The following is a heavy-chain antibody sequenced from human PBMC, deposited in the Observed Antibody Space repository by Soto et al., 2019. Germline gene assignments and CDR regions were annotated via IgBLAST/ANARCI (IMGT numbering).Heavy chain of an antibody. CDR3: ARANVGPPGGGSWTMPFDF. CDR1: GGSVSNYY. J-gene: IGHJ4*02. V-gene: IGHV4-4*07. CDR2: IYTGGST. D-gene: IGHD2-15*01. Sequence: QVQLQESGPGLVKPSETLSLTCSVSGGSVSNYYWSWFRQPAGKGLEWIGRIYTGGSTTYNPSLKSRVTLSVDTSKNPFSLRLTSVTAADTAVYYCARANVGPPGGGSWTMPFDFWGQGTLVTVSS.